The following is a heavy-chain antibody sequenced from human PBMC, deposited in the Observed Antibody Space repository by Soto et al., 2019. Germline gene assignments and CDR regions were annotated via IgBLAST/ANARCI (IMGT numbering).Heavy chain of an antibody. D-gene: IGHD3-22*01. CDR1: GFNFSSYG. J-gene: IGHJ4*02. Sequence: WGSQRLSWAASGFNFSSYGIHCVRQAPGKGLEWVAVISYDGSNKYYADSVKGRFTISRDNSKNTLYLQMNSLRAEDTAVYYCAKDYYDSSGSYFDYWGQGTLVTVSS. V-gene: IGHV3-30*18. CDR3: AKDYYDSSGSYFDY. CDR2: ISYDGSNK.